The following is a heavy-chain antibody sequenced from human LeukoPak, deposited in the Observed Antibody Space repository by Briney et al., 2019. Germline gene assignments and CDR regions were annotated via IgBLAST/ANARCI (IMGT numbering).Heavy chain of an antibody. D-gene: IGHD1-14*01. CDR3: ARETGFY. J-gene: IGHJ4*02. V-gene: IGHV3-33*01. CDR1: GFTFSNYG. Sequence: GGSLRLSCAASGFTFSNYGMHWVRQAPGKGLEWVAVIWYDGSNKYYADSVKGRFTISRDNSKNTLYLQMNALRAEDTAVYYCARETGFYWGQGTLVTVSS. CDR2: IWYDGSNK.